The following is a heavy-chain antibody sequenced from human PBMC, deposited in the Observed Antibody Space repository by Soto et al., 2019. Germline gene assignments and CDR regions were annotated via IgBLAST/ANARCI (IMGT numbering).Heavy chain of an antibody. CDR2: IRTAGDT. CDR3: SRASEGGFVP. J-gene: IGHJ5*02. V-gene: IGHV3-13*01. Sequence: LRLSCAASGFTFRSYDMHWVRQPTGEGLEWVSTIRTAGDTFYSASVKGRFTISREDAKNSLYLQMNSLRVGDTAVYYCSRASEGGFVPWGQGTLVTVSS. D-gene: IGHD3-16*01. CDR1: GFTFRSYD.